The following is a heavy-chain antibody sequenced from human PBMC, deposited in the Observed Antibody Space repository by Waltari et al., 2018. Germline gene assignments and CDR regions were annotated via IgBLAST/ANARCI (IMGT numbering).Heavy chain of an antibody. CDR3: ARLPTKYYDSIGWGFFDQ. D-gene: IGHD3-22*01. Sequence: HVQLQESGPGLVKPSETLSLTCTVSGDFLSDANWTWTRQAPGKGLEWIAYLRNTGGTKCTPSLQSRVTISADTSKKQFSLRLTSVTAADTAVYYCARLPTKYYDSIGWGFFDQWGQGILVTVSP. J-gene: IGHJ4*02. V-gene: IGHV4-59*08. CDR2: LRNTGGT. CDR1: GDFLSDAN.